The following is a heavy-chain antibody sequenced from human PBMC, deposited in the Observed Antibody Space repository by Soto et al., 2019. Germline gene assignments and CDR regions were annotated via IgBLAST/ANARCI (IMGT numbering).Heavy chain of an antibody. CDR1: GFTFSDHY. V-gene: IGHV3-11*06. Sequence: QVQLVESGGGLVKPGGSLRLACAASGFTFSDHYMSWVGQPPGRGLKWLAYINGNSGATNYVDSVKGRFTITRDNAKNSLYLQMNTLRAEDTAVYYCMRGVRGYSNSGDYWGQGTLVTVSS. CDR3: MRGVRGYSNSGDY. CDR2: INGNSGAT. D-gene: IGHD5-18*01. J-gene: IGHJ4*02.